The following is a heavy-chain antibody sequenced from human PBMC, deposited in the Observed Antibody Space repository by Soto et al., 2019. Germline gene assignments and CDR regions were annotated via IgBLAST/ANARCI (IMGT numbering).Heavy chain of an antibody. V-gene: IGHV3-23*01. Sequence: PGGSLRLSCAASGFTFSSYAMSWVRQAPGKGLEWVSAISGSGGSTYYADSVKGRFTISRDNSKNTLYLQMNSLRAEDTAVYYCAKAGYCSGGSCYPWYFDYWGQGTLVTVSS. CDR3: AKAGYCSGGSCYPWYFDY. CDR2: ISGSGGST. D-gene: IGHD2-15*01. J-gene: IGHJ4*02. CDR1: GFTFSSYA.